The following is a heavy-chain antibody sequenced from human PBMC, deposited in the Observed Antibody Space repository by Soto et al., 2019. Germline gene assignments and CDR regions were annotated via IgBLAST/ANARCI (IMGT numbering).Heavy chain of an antibody. CDR2: INHSGST. J-gene: IGHJ5*02. CDR1: GGSFSGYY. V-gene: IGHV4-34*01. CDR3: ARGLWFDP. Sequence: QVQLQQWGAGLLKPSETLSLTCAVYGGSFSGYYWSWIRQPPGKGLEWIGEINHSGSTNYNPSLKSRVTISVDTSKNQFSLKLSSVTAADTAAYYCARGLWFDPWGQGTLVTVSS.